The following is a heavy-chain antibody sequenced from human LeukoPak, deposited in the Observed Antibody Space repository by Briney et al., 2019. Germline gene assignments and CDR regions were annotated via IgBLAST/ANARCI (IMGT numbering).Heavy chain of an antibody. Sequence: SETLSLTCAVYGGSFSGYYWSWIRQPPGKGLEWIGEINHSGSTNYNPSLKSRVTISVDTSKNQFSLKLSSVTAADTAVYYCARVQYCSGGSCYGDYWSQGTLVTVSS. D-gene: IGHD2-15*01. J-gene: IGHJ4*02. V-gene: IGHV4-34*01. CDR2: INHSGST. CDR3: ARVQYCSGGSCYGDY. CDR1: GGSFSGYY.